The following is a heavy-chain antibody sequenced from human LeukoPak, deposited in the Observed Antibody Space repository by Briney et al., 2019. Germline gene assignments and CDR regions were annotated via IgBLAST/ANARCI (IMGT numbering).Heavy chain of an antibody. CDR2: IIPIFGIA. Sequence: SVKVSCKASGGTFSSYAISWVRQAPGQGLEWMGRIIPIFGIANYAQKFQGRVTITADKSTSTAYMELSSLRSEDTAVYYCARVSLDGMDVWGQGTTVTVSS. CDR1: GGTFSSYA. CDR3: ARVSLDGMDV. J-gene: IGHJ6*02. V-gene: IGHV1-69*04.